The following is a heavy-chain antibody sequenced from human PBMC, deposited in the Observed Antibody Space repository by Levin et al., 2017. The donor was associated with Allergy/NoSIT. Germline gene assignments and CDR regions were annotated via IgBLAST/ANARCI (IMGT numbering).Heavy chain of an antibody. CDR1: GFTFSSYS. Sequence: GGSLRLSCAASGFTFSSYSMNWVRQAPGKGLEWVSSISSSSSYIYYTDSVKGRFTISRDNAKNSLYLQMNSLRAEDTAVYYCARDLVAGYGMDVWGQGTTVTVSS. V-gene: IGHV3-21*01. D-gene: IGHD6-19*01. CDR2: ISSSSSYI. J-gene: IGHJ6*02. CDR3: ARDLVAGYGMDV.